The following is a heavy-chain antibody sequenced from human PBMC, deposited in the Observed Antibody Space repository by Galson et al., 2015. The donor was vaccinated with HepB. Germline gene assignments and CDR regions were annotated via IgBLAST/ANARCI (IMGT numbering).Heavy chain of an antibody. Sequence: SVKVSCKASGYTFTGYYMHWVRQAPGQGLEWMGWINPNSGGTNYAQKFQGRVTMTRDTSISTAYMELSRRRSGDTAVYYCARVTGDYTLDYWGQGTLVTVSS. CDR3: ARVTGDYTLDY. D-gene: IGHD4-17*01. CDR1: GYTFTGYY. J-gene: IGHJ4*02. V-gene: IGHV1-2*02. CDR2: INPNSGGT.